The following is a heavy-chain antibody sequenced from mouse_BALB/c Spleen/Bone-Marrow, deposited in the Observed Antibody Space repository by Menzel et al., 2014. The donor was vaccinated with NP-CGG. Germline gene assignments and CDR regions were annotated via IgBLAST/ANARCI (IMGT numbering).Heavy chain of an antibody. D-gene: IGHD2-1*01. Sequence: EVKVVESGPELVKPGASVKMSCKASGYTFTSYVMHWVKQKPGQGLEWIGYINPNNDGTKYNEKFKGKATLTSDKSSSTAYMELSSLTSEDSAVYYCARGKTYAMDFWGQGTSVTVSS. J-gene: IGHJ4*01. CDR1: GYTFTSYV. V-gene: IGHV1-14*01. CDR2: INPNNDGT. CDR3: ARGKTYAMDF.